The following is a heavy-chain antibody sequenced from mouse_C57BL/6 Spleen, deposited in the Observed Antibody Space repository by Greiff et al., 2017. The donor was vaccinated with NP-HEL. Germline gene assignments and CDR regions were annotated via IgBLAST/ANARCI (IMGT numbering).Heavy chain of an antibody. CDR2: IYPGGGYT. V-gene: IGHV1-63*01. CDR3: ARRRGDDYAMDY. Sequence: VKLQESGAELVRPGTSVKMSCKASGYTFTNYWIGWAKQRPGHGLEWIGDIYPGGGYTNYNEKFKGKATLTADKSSSTAYMQFSSLTSEDSAIYYCARRRGDDYAMDYWGQGTSVTVSS. CDR1: GYTFTNYW. D-gene: IGHD3-3*01. J-gene: IGHJ4*01.